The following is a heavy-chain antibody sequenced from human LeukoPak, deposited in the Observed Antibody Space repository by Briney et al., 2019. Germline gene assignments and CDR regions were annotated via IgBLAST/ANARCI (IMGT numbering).Heavy chain of an antibody. Sequence: SETLSLTCNVSGGSISSSSYYWGWIRQPPGKGLEWIGCMYYGGSTYYNPSLKSRVTISVDTSKNQFSLKLSSVTAADTAVYYCARRGPSGRSLDYWGQGTLVTVSS. J-gene: IGHJ4*02. CDR3: ARRGPSGRSLDY. CDR1: GGSISSSSYY. V-gene: IGHV4-39*01. CDR2: MYYGGST. D-gene: IGHD1-26*01.